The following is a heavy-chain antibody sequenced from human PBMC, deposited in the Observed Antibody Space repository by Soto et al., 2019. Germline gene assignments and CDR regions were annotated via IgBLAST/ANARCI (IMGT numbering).Heavy chain of an antibody. CDR1: GYTFTSYG. V-gene: IGHV1-18*01. J-gene: IGHJ3*02. CDR3: ALFDSVATIEGSDAFDI. D-gene: IGHD5-12*01. CDR2: ISAYNGNT. Sequence: ASVKVSCKASGYTFTSYGISWVRQAPGQGLEWMGWISAYNGNTNYAQKLQGRVTMTTDTSTSTAYMELRSLRSDDTAVYYCALFDSVATIEGSDAFDIWGQGTMVTVSS.